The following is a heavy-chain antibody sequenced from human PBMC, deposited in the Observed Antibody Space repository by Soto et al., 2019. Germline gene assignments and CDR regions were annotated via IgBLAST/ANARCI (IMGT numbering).Heavy chain of an antibody. CDR1: GYTFTGYY. V-gene: IGHV1-2*02. J-gene: IGHJ6*02. D-gene: IGHD6-25*01. CDR3: AREGIAAAAKSPYYYYGMDV. CDR2: INPNSGGT. Sequence: ASVKVSCKASGYTFTGYYMHWVRQAPGQGLEWMGWINPNSGGTNYAQKFQGRVTMTRDTSISTAYMELSRLRSDDTAVYYCAREGIAAAAKSPYYYYGMDVWGQGTRVPISS.